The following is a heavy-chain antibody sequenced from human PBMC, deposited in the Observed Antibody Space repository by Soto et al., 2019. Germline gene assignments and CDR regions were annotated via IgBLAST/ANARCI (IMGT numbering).Heavy chain of an antibody. D-gene: IGHD1-26*01. CDR1: GFTVSTNY. Sequence: GGGLIQPGGSLTLSCAASGFTVSTNYMSWVRQAPGKGLEWVSVIYSGGTTYYASSVRGRFTISRDDSKNVLFLQMNSLRDEDTAVYYCARGCGSYCLDNWGQGTLVAVSS. CDR3: ARGCGSYCLDN. J-gene: IGHJ4*02. V-gene: IGHV3-53*01. CDR2: IYSGGTT.